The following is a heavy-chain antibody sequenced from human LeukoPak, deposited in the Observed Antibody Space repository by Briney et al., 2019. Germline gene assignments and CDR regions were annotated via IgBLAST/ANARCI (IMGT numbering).Heavy chain of an antibody. D-gene: IGHD3-22*01. J-gene: IGHJ4*02. CDR3: ARYYYDSSGYPSFDY. V-gene: IGHV4-30-4*08. CDR2: IYYSGNT. Sequence: LRLSCAASGFTFSNYAMSWIRQPPGKGLEWIGYIYYSGNTYYNPSLKSRVTISIDTSKNQFSLRLTSVTAADTAVYFCARYYYDSSGYPSFDYWGQGTLVTVSS. CDR1: GFTFSNYA.